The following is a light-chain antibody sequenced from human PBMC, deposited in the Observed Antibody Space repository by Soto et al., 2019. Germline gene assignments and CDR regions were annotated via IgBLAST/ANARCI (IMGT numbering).Light chain of an antibody. CDR3: HQYNSWPRGT. CDR1: QSVNSN. V-gene: IGKV3-15*01. J-gene: IGKJ3*01. Sequence: EIMMTQSPVTLSVSPGERATLSCRASQSVNSNLAWYQQKPGQAPRRLIYVASTRATGIPASFIRNGSGTEFTPTASSRQPADSAVYYCHQYNSWPRGTFGPGTKVELK. CDR2: VAS.